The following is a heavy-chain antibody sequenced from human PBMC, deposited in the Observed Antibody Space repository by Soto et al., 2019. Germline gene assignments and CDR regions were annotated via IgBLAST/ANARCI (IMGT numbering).Heavy chain of an antibody. CDR2: IYYSGRN. V-gene: IGHV4-59*01. CDR1: GGSIRDYF. J-gene: IGHJ4*02. CDR3: ARVGGDDFGDSGGFDY. D-gene: IGHD4-17*01. Sequence: QVQLQESGPGLVKPSETLSLTCTVSGGSIRDYFWTWIRQPPGKGLEWIGYIYYSGRNNYNPSLKSRGTITVDTYKNHFSLQLRSVTAADTAVYYCARVGGDDFGDSGGFDYWGQGTLVTVSS.